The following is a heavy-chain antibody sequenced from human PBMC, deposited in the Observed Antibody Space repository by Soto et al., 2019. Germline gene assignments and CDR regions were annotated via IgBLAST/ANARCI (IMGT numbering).Heavy chain of an antibody. Sequence: EVQLLESGGGLVQPGGSLRLSCAASGFTFSSYAMSWVRQAPGKGLEWVSAISGSGGSTYYADSVKGRFTISRDNSKNTLYLQMNSLRAEDTAVYYCAKDFDIWSGYYGDYFDYWGQGTLVTVSS. J-gene: IGHJ4*02. CDR2: ISGSGGST. V-gene: IGHV3-23*01. D-gene: IGHD3-3*01. CDR1: GFTFSSYA. CDR3: AKDFDIWSGYYGDYFDY.